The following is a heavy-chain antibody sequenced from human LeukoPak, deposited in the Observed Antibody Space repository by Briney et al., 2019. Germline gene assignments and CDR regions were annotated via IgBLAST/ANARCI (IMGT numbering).Heavy chain of an antibody. J-gene: IGHJ4*02. V-gene: IGHV3-30*04. D-gene: IGHD2-2*01. Sequence: GGSLRLSCAASGFTFSNSAMHWVRQAPGKGLEWVAVISNDGGEKYYADSVKGRFTISRDNSKNTLYLQMNSLRTEDTAVYYCAREGVVVRPIDYWGQGTLVTVSS. CDR1: GFTFSNSA. CDR3: AREGVVVRPIDY. CDR2: ISNDGGEK.